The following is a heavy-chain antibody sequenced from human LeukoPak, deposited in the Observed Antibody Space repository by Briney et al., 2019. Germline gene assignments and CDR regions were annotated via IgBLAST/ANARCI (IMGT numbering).Heavy chain of an antibody. V-gene: IGHV5-51*01. CDR3: ARRDSWDVVTPAVNFDY. D-gene: IGHD2-2*01. CDR1: GYSFTGYW. Sequence: GESLKISRKGSGYSFTGYWIAWVRQMPGKGLEWMGIIYPGDSDTRYSPSFQGQVTISADKSISTTCLQWGSLKASDTAIYYCARRDSWDVVTPAVNFDYWGQGTLVTVSS. J-gene: IGHJ4*02. CDR2: IYPGDSDT.